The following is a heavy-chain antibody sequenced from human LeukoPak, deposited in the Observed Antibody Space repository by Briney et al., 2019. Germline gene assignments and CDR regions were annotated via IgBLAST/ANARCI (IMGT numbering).Heavy chain of an antibody. D-gene: IGHD5-12*01. J-gene: IGHJ3*02. CDR2: ISWNSGNI. CDR1: GFTFDDYA. Sequence: PGGSLRLSCAASGFTFDDYAMHWVRQAPRKGLEWVSGISWNSGNIGYADSVKGRFTISRDNAKNSLYLQMNSLRAEDMALYYCAKDHSYSGYDSAFDIWGQGTMVSVSS. CDR3: AKDHSYSGYDSAFDI. V-gene: IGHV3-9*03.